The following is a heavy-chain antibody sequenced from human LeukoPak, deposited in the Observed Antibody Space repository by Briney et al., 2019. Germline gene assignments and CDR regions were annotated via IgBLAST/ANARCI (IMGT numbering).Heavy chain of an antibody. J-gene: IGHJ5*02. CDR1: GYSSSNYG. D-gene: IGHD4-23*01. CDR2: IHIYRGNT. Sequence: ASVKVSCKASGYSSSNYGISWVRQAPGQGLEWMGWIHIYRGNTNYAQKFQGRVTMTRDMSTSTDYMELSSLRSDDTAIYYCARDNSVEDNAWWFDPWGQGTLVTVSS. V-gene: IGHV1-18*01. CDR3: ARDNSVEDNAWWFDP.